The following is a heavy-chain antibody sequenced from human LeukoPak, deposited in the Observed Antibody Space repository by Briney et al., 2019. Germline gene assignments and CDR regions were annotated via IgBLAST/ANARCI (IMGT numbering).Heavy chain of an antibody. D-gene: IGHD3-9*01. V-gene: IGHV3-23*01. J-gene: IGHJ6*02. Sequence: GGSLRLSCAASGFTFSSYAMSWVRQAPGKGLEWVSAISRSGGSTYYADSVKGRFTISRDNSKNTLYLQMNSLRAEDTAVYYCAKTYYDILTGYRVKNYYYGMDVWGQGTTVTVSS. CDR3: AKTYYDILTGYRVKNYYYGMDV. CDR1: GFTFSSYA. CDR2: ISRSGGST.